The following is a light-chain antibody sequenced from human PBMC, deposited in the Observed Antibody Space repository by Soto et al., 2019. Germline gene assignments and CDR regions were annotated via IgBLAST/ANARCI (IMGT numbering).Light chain of an antibody. CDR1: SSNIGSNT. Sequence: QSVLTQPPSASGTPGQRVTISCSGSSSNIGSNTVNWYQQLPGTAPKLLIYSNHQRPSGVPERFSGSKSGTSASLAISGLQSEDEADYYCAAWDDSLNGYVFGTGTKLTVL. V-gene: IGLV1-44*01. CDR3: AAWDDSLNGYV. CDR2: SNH. J-gene: IGLJ1*01.